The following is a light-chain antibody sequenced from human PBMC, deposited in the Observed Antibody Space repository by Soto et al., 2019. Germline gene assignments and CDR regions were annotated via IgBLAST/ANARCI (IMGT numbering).Light chain of an antibody. CDR1: QSVSSSY. CDR3: QHYVTSSIT. Sequence: EIVMTRSPGTLSLSPGERATLSCRASQSVSSSYLAWYQQKPGQAPRLXIYGASSRATGIPDRISGGGSGTHFTLTISRLEPEDFAVYYCQHYVTSSITFGQGTRLEIK. CDR2: GAS. J-gene: IGKJ5*01. V-gene: IGKV3-20*01.